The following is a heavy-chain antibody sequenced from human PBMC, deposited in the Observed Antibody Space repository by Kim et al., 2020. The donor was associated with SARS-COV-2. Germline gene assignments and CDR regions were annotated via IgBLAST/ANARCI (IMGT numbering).Heavy chain of an antibody. CDR1: GGSFSGYY. Sequence: SETLSLTCAVYGGSFSGYYWSWIRQPPGKGLEWIGEINHSGSTNYNPSLKSRVTISVDTSKNQFSLKLSSVTAADTAVYYCARGDSGSYYYYGMDVWGQGTTVTVSS. V-gene: IGHV4-34*01. CDR3: ARGDSGSYYYYGMDV. D-gene: IGHD1-26*01. J-gene: IGHJ6*02. CDR2: INHSGST.